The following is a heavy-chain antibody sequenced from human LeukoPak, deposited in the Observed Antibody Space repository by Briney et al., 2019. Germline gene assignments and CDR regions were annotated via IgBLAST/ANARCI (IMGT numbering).Heavy chain of an antibody. CDR3: ATESLGSGSYYNERIPNNYPFDY. CDR2: FDPEDGET. D-gene: IGHD3-10*01. J-gene: IGHJ4*02. Sequence: ASVKVFCKVSGYTLTELSMHWVRQAPGKGLEWMGGFDPEDGETIYAQKFQGRVTMTEDTSTDTAYMELSSLRSEDTAVYYCATESLGSGSYYNERIPNNYPFDYWGQGTLVTVSS. CDR1: GYTLTELS. V-gene: IGHV1-24*01.